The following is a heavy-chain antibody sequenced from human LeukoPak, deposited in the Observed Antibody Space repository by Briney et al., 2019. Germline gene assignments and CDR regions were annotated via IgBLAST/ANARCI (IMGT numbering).Heavy chain of an antibody. CDR3: VKESEENCGNVLDY. Sequence: GGSLRLSCAASGFTFSTYAMSWVRQAPGKGLKWVSGISGSGSGTYYADSVKGRFTISRDNSKNTLYLKMNSLRAGHRGVDYCVKESEENCGNVLDYWCRGQLVMVSS. J-gene: IGHJ4*02. CDR1: GFTFSTYA. CDR2: ISGSGSGT. D-gene: IGHD2-21*01. V-gene: IGHV3-23*01.